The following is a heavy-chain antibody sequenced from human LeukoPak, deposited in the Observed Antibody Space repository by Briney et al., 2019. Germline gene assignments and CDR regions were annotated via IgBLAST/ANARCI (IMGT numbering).Heavy chain of an antibody. CDR1: GGSISSYY. CDR2: INHSGST. J-gene: IGHJ4*02. V-gene: IGHV4-59*01. D-gene: IGHD1-26*01. CDR3: ASGGSYREFDY. Sequence: SETLSLTCTVSGGSISSYYWSWIRQPPGKGLEWIGEINHSGSTNYNPSLKSRVTISVDTSKNQFSLKLSSVTAADTAVYYCASGGSYREFDYWGQGTLVTVSS.